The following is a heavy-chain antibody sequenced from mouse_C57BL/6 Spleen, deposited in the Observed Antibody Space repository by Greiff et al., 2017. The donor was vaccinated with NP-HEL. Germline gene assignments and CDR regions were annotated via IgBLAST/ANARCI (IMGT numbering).Heavy chain of an antibody. D-gene: IGHD1-3*01. CDR1: GFNITDYY. V-gene: IGHV14-1*01. J-gene: IGHJ1*03. Sequence: EVQLQQSGAELVRPGASVKLSCTASGFNITDYYMHWVKQRPEQGLEWIGRIDPEDGDTEYAPKFQGKATLTADTSSNTAYLQLSSLTSEDTAVYYCTTGGLNGYFDVWGTGTTVTVSS. CDR2: IDPEDGDT. CDR3: TTGGLNGYFDV.